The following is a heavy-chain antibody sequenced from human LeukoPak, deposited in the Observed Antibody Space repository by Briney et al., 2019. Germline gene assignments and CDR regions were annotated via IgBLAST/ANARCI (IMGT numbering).Heavy chain of an antibody. CDR3: ARDQRYGPNYFDY. D-gene: IGHD4-17*01. CDR2: IYTSGST. V-gene: IGHV4-61*02. Sequence: PSETLSLTCTVSGGSISSGSYYWSWIRQPAGKGLEWIGRIYTSGSTNYNPSLKSRVTISVDTSKNQFSLKLSSVTAADTTVYYCARDQRYGPNYFDYWGQGTLVTVSS. J-gene: IGHJ4*02. CDR1: GGSISSGSYY.